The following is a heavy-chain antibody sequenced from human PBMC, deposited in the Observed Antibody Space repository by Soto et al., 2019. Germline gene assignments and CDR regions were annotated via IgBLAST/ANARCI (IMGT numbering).Heavy chain of an antibody. V-gene: IGHV3-7*03. CDR2: MKKDGSEK. CDR3: AKLGSGYYAGLYFDY. CDR1: GFSFGDYW. D-gene: IGHD3-3*01. J-gene: IGHJ4*02. Sequence: GGSLRLSCAASGFSFGDYWMSWVRQAPGKGLEWVAHMKKDGSEKYYVDSVKGRFSVSRDNSKNSLYLQMDSLRAEDTAVYYCAKLGSGYYAGLYFDYWGQGTLVTVSS.